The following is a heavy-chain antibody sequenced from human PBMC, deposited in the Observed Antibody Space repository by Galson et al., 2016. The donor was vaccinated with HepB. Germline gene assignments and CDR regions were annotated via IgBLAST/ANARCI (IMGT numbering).Heavy chain of an antibody. J-gene: IGHJ4*02. D-gene: IGHD3-3*01. CDR2: ISSSSGTI. Sequence: SLRLSCAVSGFTFTSFSMNWVRQAPGKGLEWISFISSSSGTIHYADSVKGRFTISRDNARNSLYLQMNSLRAEDTAVYYCATPYYDFWSGYNPFDYWGQGTLVTVSS. CDR3: ATPYYDFWSGYNPFDY. V-gene: IGHV3-48*04. CDR1: GFTFTSFS.